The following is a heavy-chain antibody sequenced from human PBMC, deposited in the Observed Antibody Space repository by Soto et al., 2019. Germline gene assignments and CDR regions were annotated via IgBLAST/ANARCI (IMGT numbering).Heavy chain of an antibody. V-gene: IGHV5-51*01. CDR2: IFPGDSDT. Sequence: GESVKISCKGSGYNFANYWIGWVRQMPGKGLEWMGMIFPGDSDTKNSPSLQGQITMSVDKSKSSAYLQWRSLKASDTAMYYCAAGYSTGLDGFDIWGQGTMVTVSS. CDR3: AAGYSTGLDGFDI. J-gene: IGHJ3*02. D-gene: IGHD6-19*01. CDR1: GYNFANYW.